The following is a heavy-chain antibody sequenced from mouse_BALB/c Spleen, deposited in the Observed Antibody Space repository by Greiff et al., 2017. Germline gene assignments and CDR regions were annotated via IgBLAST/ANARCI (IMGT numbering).Heavy chain of an antibody. Sequence: LVKTGASVKISCKASGYSFTGYYMHWVKQSHGKSLEWIGYISCYNGATSYNQKFKGKATFTVDTSSSTAYMQLNSLTSEDSAVYYRARYRYDDYYAMDYWGQGTSVTVSS. J-gene: IGHJ4*01. D-gene: IGHD2-14*01. V-gene: IGHV1S34*01. CDR2: ISCYNGAT. CDR3: ARYRYDDYYAMDY. CDR1: GYSFTGYY.